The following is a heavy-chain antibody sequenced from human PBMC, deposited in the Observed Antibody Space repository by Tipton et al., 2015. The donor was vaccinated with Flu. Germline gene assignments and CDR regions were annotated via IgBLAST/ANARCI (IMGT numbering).Heavy chain of an antibody. CDR1: GFTFSSYW. Sequence: SLRLSCAASGFTFSSYWMSWVRQAPGKGLEWVANIKQDGSEKYYVDSVKGRFTISRDNAKNSLYLQMNSLRAEDTALYYCGKDKGGYSYVVDYWGQGTLVTVSS. V-gene: IGHV3-7*03. CDR2: IKQDGSEK. J-gene: IGHJ4*02. D-gene: IGHD5-18*01. CDR3: GKDKGGYSYVVDY.